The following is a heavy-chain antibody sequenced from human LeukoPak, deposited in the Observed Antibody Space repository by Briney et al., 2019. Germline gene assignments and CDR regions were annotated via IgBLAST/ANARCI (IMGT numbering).Heavy chain of an antibody. CDR1: GFTFSSCG. J-gene: IGHJ4*02. Sequence: PGRSLRLSCAASGFTFSSCGMHWVRQAPGKGLEWVAVISYHGTNKYYADSVKGRFTISRDNSKNTLYLQMNSLRAEDTAVYYCARTSTILSGIIDYWGQGTLVTVSS. CDR2: ISYHGTNK. CDR3: ARTSTILSGIIDY. D-gene: IGHD5-12*01. V-gene: IGHV3-30*03.